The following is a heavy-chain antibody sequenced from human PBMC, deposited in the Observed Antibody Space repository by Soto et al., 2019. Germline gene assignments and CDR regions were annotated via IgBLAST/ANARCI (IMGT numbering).Heavy chain of an antibody. CDR2: IIPIFGTA. V-gene: IGHV1-69*13. D-gene: IGHD2-21*01. CDR3: ARDIPPGKDV. Sequence: GASVKVSCKASGYTFTNSGISWVRQAPGQGLEWMGGIIPIFGTANYAQKFQGRVTITADESTSTAYMELSSLRSEDTAVYYCARDIPPGKDVWGQGTTVTVSS. CDR1: GYTFTNSG. J-gene: IGHJ6*02.